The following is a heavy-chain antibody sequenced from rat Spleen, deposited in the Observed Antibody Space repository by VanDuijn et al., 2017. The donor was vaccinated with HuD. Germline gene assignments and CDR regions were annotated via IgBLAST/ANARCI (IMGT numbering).Heavy chain of an antibody. CDR2: ISYGDRSGHSST. D-gene: IGHD1-6*01. V-gene: IGHV5-29*01. CDR3: ARRHYGYTDYFDY. Sequence: EVQLVESGGGLVQPGRSLKLSCAASGFTFSDYGMAGLRQGPTKGLEWVATISYGDRSGHSSTYYRYSVKGRFTISRDNAKSTLSLQMDSLRSEDTATYYCARRHYGYTDYFDYWGQGVMVTVSS. CDR1: GFTFSDYG. J-gene: IGHJ2*01.